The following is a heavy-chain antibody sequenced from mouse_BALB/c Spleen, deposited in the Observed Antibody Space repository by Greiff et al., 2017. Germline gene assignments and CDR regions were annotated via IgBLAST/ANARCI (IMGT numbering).Heavy chain of an antibody. CDR2: ISYSGST. D-gene: IGHD1-1*01. J-gene: IGHJ2*01. V-gene: IGHV3-2*02. Sequence: EVKLMESGPGLVKPSQSLSLTCTVTGYSITSDYAWNWIRQFPGNKLEWMGYISYSGSTSYNPSLKSRISITRDTSKNQFFLQLNSVTTEDTATYYCARGNYGSIEYYFDYWGQGTTLTVSS. CDR1: GYSITSDYA. CDR3: ARGNYGSIEYYFDY.